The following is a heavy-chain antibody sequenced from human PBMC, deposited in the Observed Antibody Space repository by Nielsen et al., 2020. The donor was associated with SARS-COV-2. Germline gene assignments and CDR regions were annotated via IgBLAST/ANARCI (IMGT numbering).Heavy chain of an antibody. Sequence: ASVKVSCKASGYTFTGYYMYWVRQAPGKGLEWMGIVNPVDGSTNYVQKFQGRVTMTRDTSTSTVYMELSSLRSEDTAVYYCARGGFSRTSNIDFWGQGTLVTVSS. V-gene: IGHV1-46*01. J-gene: IGHJ4*02. CDR2: VNPVDGST. D-gene: IGHD6-13*01. CDR1: GYTFTGYY. CDR3: ARGGFSRTSNIDF.